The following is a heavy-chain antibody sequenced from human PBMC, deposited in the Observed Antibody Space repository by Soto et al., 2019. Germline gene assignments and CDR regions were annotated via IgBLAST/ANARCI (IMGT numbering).Heavy chain of an antibody. CDR2: ISGSGGST. D-gene: IGHD3-3*01. Sequence: GGSLRLSCAASGFTFSSYAMSWVRQAPGKGLEWVSAISGSGGSTYYADSVKGRFTISRDNSKNTLYLQMNSLRAEDTAVYYCAKEPNQVYDFWSGYWYFFDYWGQGTLVTVSS. CDR1: GFTFSSYA. V-gene: IGHV3-23*01. J-gene: IGHJ4*02. CDR3: AKEPNQVYDFWSGYWYFFDY.